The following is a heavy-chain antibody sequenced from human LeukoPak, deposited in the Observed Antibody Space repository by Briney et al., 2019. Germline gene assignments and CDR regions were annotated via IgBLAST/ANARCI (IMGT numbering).Heavy chain of an antibody. CDR2: ISYDGSKK. V-gene: IGHV3-30*04. D-gene: IGHD4-11*01. CDR3: ARDRGMTTNSFDY. CDR1: GFTFSSFA. J-gene: IGHJ4*02. Sequence: GGSLRLSCAASGFTFSSFAMHWDRQAPGKGLEWVTLISYDGSKKYYADSVKGRFTISRDNSKDTLFLQMNSLRSEDTAVYYCARDRGMTTNSFDYWGQGTLVTVSS.